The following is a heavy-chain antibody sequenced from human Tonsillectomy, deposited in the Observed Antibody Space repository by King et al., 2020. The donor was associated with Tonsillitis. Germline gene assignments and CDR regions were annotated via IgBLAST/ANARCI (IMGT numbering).Heavy chain of an antibody. V-gene: IGHV3-23*04. CDR3: AKGGGYCSSTSCLIDY. CDR2: ISGRGGST. J-gene: IGHJ4*02. D-gene: IGHD2-2*03. Sequence: VQLVESGGGLVQPGGSLRLSCAASGFTFSNYAMSWVRQAPGKGLEWVSTISGRGGSTYYGDSVKGRFTISRDNSKNTLYLQMNTLGAEDTAVYYCAKGGGYCSSTSCLIDYWGQGTLVTVSS. CDR1: GFTFSNYA.